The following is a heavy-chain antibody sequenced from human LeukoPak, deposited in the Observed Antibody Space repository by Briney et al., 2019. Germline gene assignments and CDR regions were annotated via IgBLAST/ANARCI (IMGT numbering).Heavy chain of an antibody. Sequence: PGGCLSLACAASGFTFSKYWMLWVRQAPGKGLESVSRINTDGTVTTYADSVKGRFTVSRDNADNTIFLQMNSVRDEDTAVYYCATKQWLTPPPDSWGQGTSVTVSS. CDR1: GFTFSKYW. CDR2: INTDGTVT. CDR3: ATKQWLTPPPDS. V-gene: IGHV3-74*01. J-gene: IGHJ4*02. D-gene: IGHD6-19*01.